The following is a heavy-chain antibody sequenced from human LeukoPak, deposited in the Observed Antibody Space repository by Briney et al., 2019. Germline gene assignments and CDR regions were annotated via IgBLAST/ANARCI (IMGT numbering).Heavy chain of an antibody. CDR1: GGSISSHY. CDR3: ARGDGTFDY. Sequence: SETLSPTCTVSGGSISSHYWSWIRQPPGKGLEWIGYIYYSGSTNYNPSLKSRVTISVDTSKNQFSLKLSSVTAADTAVYYCARGDGTFDYWGQGTLVTVSS. J-gene: IGHJ4*02. V-gene: IGHV4-59*11. D-gene: IGHD1-1*01. CDR2: IYYSGST.